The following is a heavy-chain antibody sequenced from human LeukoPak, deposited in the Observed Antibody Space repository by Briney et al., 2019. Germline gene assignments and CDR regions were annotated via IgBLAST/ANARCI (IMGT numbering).Heavy chain of an antibody. Sequence: SETQSLTCTVSGGSISSYYWSWIRQPPGKGLEWIGYIYYSGSTNYNPSLKSRVTISVDTSKNQFSLKLSSVTAADTAVYYCARSESSSWGYYYYYYMDVWGKGTTVTVSS. V-gene: IGHV4-59*01. CDR1: GGSISSYY. CDR2: IYYSGST. D-gene: IGHD6-13*01. J-gene: IGHJ6*03. CDR3: ARSESSSWGYYYYYYMDV.